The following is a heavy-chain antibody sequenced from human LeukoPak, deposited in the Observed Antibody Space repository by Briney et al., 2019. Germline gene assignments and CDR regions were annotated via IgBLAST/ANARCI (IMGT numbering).Heavy chain of an antibody. Sequence: GGSLRLSCAASGFTFSNYGMHWVRQAPGKGLEWVTVISYDGSKKFYADSVKGRFTISRDNSKKTLYLQMNSLRAGDTAVYYCAKDSSTETTHYYYGMDVWGQGTTVTVSS. CDR1: GFTFSNYG. D-gene: IGHD4-17*01. J-gene: IGHJ6*02. V-gene: IGHV3-30*18. CDR3: AKDSSTETTHYYYGMDV. CDR2: ISYDGSKK.